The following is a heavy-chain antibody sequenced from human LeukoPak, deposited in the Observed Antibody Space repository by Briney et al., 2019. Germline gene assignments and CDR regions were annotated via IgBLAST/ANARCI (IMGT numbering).Heavy chain of an antibody. Sequence: GESLKISCKGSGYSFTNYWIGWVRQMPGKGLEWMGIVYPVDSDTRYSPSFQGQVTISVDKSISTAYLQWSSLKASDTAMYYCARIRGYSYGWAPSPFDYWGQGTLVTVSS. J-gene: IGHJ4*02. CDR3: ARIRGYSYGWAPSPFDY. D-gene: IGHD5-18*01. V-gene: IGHV5-51*01. CDR1: GYSFTNYW. CDR2: VYPVDSDT.